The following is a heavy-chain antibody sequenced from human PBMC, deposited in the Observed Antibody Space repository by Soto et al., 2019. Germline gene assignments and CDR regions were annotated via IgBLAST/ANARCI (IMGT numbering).Heavy chain of an antibody. CDR1: GGSISSSSYY. CDR2: IYYSGST. V-gene: IGHV4-39*01. J-gene: IGHJ4*02. D-gene: IGHD2-21*02. Sequence: SETLSLTCTVSGGSISSSSYYWGWIRQPPGKGLEWIGSIYYSGSTYYNLSLKSRVTISVDTSKNQFSLNLSSVTAADTAVYYCARHLPYCGGDCYSLDYWGQGTLVTVSS. CDR3: ARHLPYCGGDCYSLDY.